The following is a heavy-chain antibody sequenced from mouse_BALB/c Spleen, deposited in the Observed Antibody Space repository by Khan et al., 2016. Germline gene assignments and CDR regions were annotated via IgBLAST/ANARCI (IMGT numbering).Heavy chain of an antibody. CDR1: GYTFTDYS. V-gene: IGHV9-2-1*01. D-gene: IGHD2-3*01. CDR2: INTETGEP. Sequence: QIQLVQSGPELKKPGETVKISCKASGYTFTDYSMHWVKQAPGKGLKWMGWINTETGEPTYADDFKGRFAFSLDTSASTPYLQINNLKHEDTATYVCARWILGGYAMNYCGQGTSVTVAS. CDR3: ARWILGGYAMNY. J-gene: IGHJ4*01.